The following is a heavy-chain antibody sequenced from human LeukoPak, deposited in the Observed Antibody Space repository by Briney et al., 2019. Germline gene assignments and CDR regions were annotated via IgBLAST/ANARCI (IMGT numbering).Heavy chain of an antibody. CDR3: ARGGSRVFDF. CDR2: IYSSGST. CDR1: GGSIGSYF. Sequence: PSETLSLTCTVSGGSIGSYFWSWIRQPPGKELEWIGYIYSSGSTSYNPSLKSRVTISVDTSKNQFSLKLTSVTAADTAVYYCARGGSRVFDFWGQGTLVTVSS. J-gene: IGHJ4*02. V-gene: IGHV4-4*09. D-gene: IGHD2-2*01.